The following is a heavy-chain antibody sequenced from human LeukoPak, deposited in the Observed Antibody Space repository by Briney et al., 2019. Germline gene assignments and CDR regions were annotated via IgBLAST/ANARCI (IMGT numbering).Heavy chain of an antibody. J-gene: IGHJ3*02. CDR1: GGSISSYY. V-gene: IGHV4-59*01. Sequence: SETLSLTCTVSGGSISSYYWSWIRQPPGKGLEWIGYIYYSGSTNYNPSLKSRVTISVDTSKNQFSLKLSSVTAADTAVYYCAREYLTTDAFDIWGQGTMVTVSS. D-gene: IGHD4-17*01. CDR2: IYYSGST. CDR3: AREYLTTDAFDI.